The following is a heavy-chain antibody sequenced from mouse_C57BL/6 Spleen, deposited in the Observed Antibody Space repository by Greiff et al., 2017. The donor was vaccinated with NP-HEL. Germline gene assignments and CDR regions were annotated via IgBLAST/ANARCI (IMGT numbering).Heavy chain of an antibody. CDR3: ARERNDHAWFAY. CDR1: GYAFSSYW. V-gene: IGHV1-80*01. Sequence: VQLQQSGAELVKPGASVKISCKASGYAFSSYWMNWVKQRPGKGLEWIGQIYPGDGDTNYNGKFKGRATPTADKASSTAYMQLSSLTSEVSAVYFCARERNDHAWFAYWGQGTLVTVSA. CDR2: IYPGDGDT. J-gene: IGHJ3*01. D-gene: IGHD2-4*01.